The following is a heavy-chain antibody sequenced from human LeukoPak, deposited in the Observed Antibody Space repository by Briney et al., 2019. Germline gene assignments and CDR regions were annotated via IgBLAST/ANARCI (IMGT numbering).Heavy chain of an antibody. V-gene: IGHV1-2*02. J-gene: IGHJ4*02. Sequence: ASVKVSCKASGYTFTGYYMHWVRQAPGQGLEWMGWINPNSGGTNYAPKFQGRVTMTRDTSISTAYMELSRLRSDDTAVYYCARGRTVAGRTKPNDYWGQGTLVTVSS. CDR1: GYTFTGYY. D-gene: IGHD6-19*01. CDR2: INPNSGGT. CDR3: ARGRTVAGRTKPNDY.